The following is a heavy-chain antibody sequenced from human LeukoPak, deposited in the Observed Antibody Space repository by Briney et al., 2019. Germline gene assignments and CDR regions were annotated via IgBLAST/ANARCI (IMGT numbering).Heavy chain of an antibody. D-gene: IGHD1-14*01. Sequence: PGGSLRLSCAASGFTFSSYWMHWVRQAPGKGLVWVSRISIDGSSTSYADSVKGRFTISRNNAKNTLYLQMNSLRAEDTAVYYCAGVGTGTTRDYWGQGTLVTVSS. V-gene: IGHV3-74*01. CDR3: AGVGTGTTRDY. CDR2: ISIDGSST. CDR1: GFTFSSYW. J-gene: IGHJ4*02.